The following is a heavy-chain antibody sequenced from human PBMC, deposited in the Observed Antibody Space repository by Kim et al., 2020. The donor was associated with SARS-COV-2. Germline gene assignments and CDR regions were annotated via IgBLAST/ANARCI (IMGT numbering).Heavy chain of an antibody. V-gene: IGHV4-59*01. CDR1: GGSISSYY. CDR2: IYYSGST. J-gene: IGHJ4*02. CDR3: ARGSGWYYY. D-gene: IGHD6-19*01. Sequence: SETLSLTCTVSGGSISSYYWSWIRQPPGKGLEWIGYIYYSGSTNYNPSLKSRLTMSVDTSKNQFSLKLSSVTTADTAVYYCARGSGWYYYWGQGTLVTVSS.